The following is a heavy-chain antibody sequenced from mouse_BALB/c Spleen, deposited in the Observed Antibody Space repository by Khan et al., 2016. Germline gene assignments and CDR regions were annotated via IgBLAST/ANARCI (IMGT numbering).Heavy chain of an antibody. CDR3: ARSDYGSKDAMDY. CDR2: ISYSGST. V-gene: IGHV3-2*02. CDR1: GYSITSDYA. Sequence: EVKLEVSGPGLVKPSQSLSLTCTVTGYSITSDYAWNWIRQFPENKLEWMGYISYSGSTSYNPSLNSRISITRDTSNNQFFLQLNSVTSEDTATYYCARSDYGSKDAMDYWGQGTSVTVSS. J-gene: IGHJ4*01. D-gene: IGHD1-1*01.